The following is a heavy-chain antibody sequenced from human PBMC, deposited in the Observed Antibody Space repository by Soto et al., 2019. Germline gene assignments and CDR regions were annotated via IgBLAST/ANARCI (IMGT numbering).Heavy chain of an antibody. V-gene: IGHV4-31*03. CDR2: IYYSGST. CDR3: ARGLRESSADDFDI. Sequence: QVQLQESGPGLVKPSQTLSLTCTVSGGSINSVGYYWSWIRQHPGKGLEWIGYIYYSGSTYYNPSLKRRVTIAVDTSKNRFSLKLSSVTATGTAVYYGARGLRESSADDFDIWGQGTMVTVSS. J-gene: IGHJ3*02. CDR1: GGSINSVGYY. D-gene: IGHD4-17*01.